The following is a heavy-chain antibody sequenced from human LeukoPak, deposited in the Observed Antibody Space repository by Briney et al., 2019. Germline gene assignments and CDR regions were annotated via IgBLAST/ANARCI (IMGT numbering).Heavy chain of an antibody. V-gene: IGHV4-59*01. D-gene: IGHD1-1*01. J-gene: IGHJ6*04. CDR1: GGSISSYY. CDR3: ARSTRRRRGDYYYYGMDV. CDR2: IYYSGST. Sequence: PSGTLSLTSTDSGGSISSYYWSSIRQPPGKGLWWIWHIYYSGSTNYNLSLKRRVTISVDKSKNQFSLKLSSVTAADTAVYYCARSTRRRRGDYYYYGMDVWGRGTTVTVSS.